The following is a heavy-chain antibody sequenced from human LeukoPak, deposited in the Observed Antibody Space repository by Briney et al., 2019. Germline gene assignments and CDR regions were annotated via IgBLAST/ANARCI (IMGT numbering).Heavy chain of an antibody. CDR2: ISSSSSTI. CDR3: ARDGYDSSGSPWFDY. V-gene: IGHV3-48*04. D-gene: IGHD3-22*01. CDR1: GFTFQSYR. Sequence: GGSLRLPCAACGFTFQSYRMNGLRQAPGKGLEWVSYISSSSSTIYYANSVKGPFTNSRDNAKNSMYLKLNSLRAEDTAVSYCARDGYDSSGSPWFDYWGQGTLVTVSS. J-gene: IGHJ4*02.